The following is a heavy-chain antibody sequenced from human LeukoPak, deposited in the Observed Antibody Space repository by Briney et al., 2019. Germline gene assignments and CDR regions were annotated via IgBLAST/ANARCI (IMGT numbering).Heavy chain of an antibody. CDR1: GFTFSNYW. D-gene: IGHD3-22*01. V-gene: IGHV3-74*01. Sequence: PGGSVSLSCASSGFTFSNYWRHGVRQARAKGRVWVSFINYDGSTKHYADSVKGRLTIPRQNAKHALHVQMNSLRAEDTAVYYCARRAVAYSYESRDYSHVYYFDFWGQGTLVTVSS. CDR2: INYDGSTK. CDR3: ARRAVAYSYESRDYSHVYYFDF. J-gene: IGHJ4*02.